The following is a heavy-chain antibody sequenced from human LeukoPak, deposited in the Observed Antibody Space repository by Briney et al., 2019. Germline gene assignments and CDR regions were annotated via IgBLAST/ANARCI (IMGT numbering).Heavy chain of an antibody. J-gene: IGHJ6*02. D-gene: IGHD4-17*01. V-gene: IGHV3-21*01. Sequence: GGSLRLSCAASGFTFSSYSMNWVRQAPGKGLEWVSSISSTSSYIYYADSVKGRFTISRDNAKNSLYLQMNSLRAEDTAVYYCARQTTNYGDPYYYYYGMDVWGQGTTVTVSS. CDR2: ISSTSSYI. CDR3: ARQTTNYGDPYYYYYGMDV. CDR1: GFTFSSYS.